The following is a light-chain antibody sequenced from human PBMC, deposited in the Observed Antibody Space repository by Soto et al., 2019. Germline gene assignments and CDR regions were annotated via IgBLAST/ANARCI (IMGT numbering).Light chain of an antibody. Sequence: QSVLTQSPSASASLGASVKLTCTLRRGHSTYAIAWHQQQPEKGPRYLLKLDSDGSHSKGDGIPDRFSGSSSGAERYLTISSLRSEDEADYYCQTWATVPDWVFGGGTKVTVL. V-gene: IGLV4-69*01. CDR3: QTWATVPDWV. CDR2: LDSDGSH. J-gene: IGLJ3*02. CDR1: RGHSTYA.